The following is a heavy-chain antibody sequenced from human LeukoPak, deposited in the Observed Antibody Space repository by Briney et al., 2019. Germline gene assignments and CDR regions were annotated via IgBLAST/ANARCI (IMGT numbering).Heavy chain of an antibody. J-gene: IGHJ2*01. CDR1: GGSFSGYY. D-gene: IGHD3-22*01. CDR3: ARTRITMIVPQTHWYFDL. CDR2: INHSGST. V-gene: IGHV4-34*01. Sequence: SETLSLTCAVYGGSFSGYYWSWIRQPPGKGLEWIGEINHSGSTNYNPSLKSRVTISVDTSKNQFSLKLSSVTAADTAVHYCARTRITMIVPQTHWYFDLWGRGTLVTVSS.